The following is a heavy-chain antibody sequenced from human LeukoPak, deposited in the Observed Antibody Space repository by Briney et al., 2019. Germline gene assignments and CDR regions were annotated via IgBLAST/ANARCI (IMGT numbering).Heavy chain of an antibody. V-gene: IGHV1-8*03. CDR1: GYSFTTYD. D-gene: IGHD5-12*01. J-gene: IGHJ6*03. CDR2: MNPNSGNT. CDR3: ARGKRVHSGYDHGRLTYYYYMDV. Sequence: GAPVKVSCKASGYSFTTYDINWVRQATGQGLEWMGWMNPNSGNTGYAQKFQGRVTITRNTSISTAYMELSSLRSEDTAVYYCARGKRVHSGYDHGRLTYYYYMDVWGKGTTVTVSS.